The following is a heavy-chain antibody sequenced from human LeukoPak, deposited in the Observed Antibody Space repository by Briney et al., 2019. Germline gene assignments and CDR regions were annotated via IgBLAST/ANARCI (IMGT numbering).Heavy chain of an antibody. CDR3: AGKSYYYADY. J-gene: IGHJ4*02. V-gene: IGHV4-39*01. CDR2: IYYSGST. Sequence: PSETLSLTCTVSGGSISSSSYYWGWIRQPPGKGLEWIGSIYYSGSTYYNPSLKSRVTISVDTSKNQFSLKLSSVTAADTAVFYCAGKSYYYADYWGQGTLVTVSS. D-gene: IGHD3-10*01. CDR1: GGSISSSSYY.